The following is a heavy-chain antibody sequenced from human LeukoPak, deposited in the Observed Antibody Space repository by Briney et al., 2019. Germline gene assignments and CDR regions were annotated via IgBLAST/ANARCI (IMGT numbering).Heavy chain of an antibody. CDR1: GGTFSSYA. Sequence: SVKVSCKASGGTFSSYAISWVRQAPGQGLEWMGGIIPIFGTANYAQKFQGRVTITTDESTSTAYMELSSLRSEDTAVYYCARGPPIQLWFDYWGQGTLVTVSS. CDR3: ARGPPIQLWFDY. CDR2: IIPIFGTA. D-gene: IGHD5-18*01. V-gene: IGHV1-69*05. J-gene: IGHJ4*02.